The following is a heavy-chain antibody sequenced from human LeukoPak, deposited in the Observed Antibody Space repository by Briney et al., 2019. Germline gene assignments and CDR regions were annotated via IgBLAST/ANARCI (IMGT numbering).Heavy chain of an antibody. Sequence: GRSLRLSCAASGFTFHTYGMHWVRQAPSKGLEWVAIIWYDGSNTYHSDSVKGRFTISRDNSKNTLFLQMNSLTADDTAVYYCARDRGTSSSAGYFVDSWGQGTLVTVSS. CDR2: IWYDGSNT. CDR3: ARDRGTSSSAGYFVDS. V-gene: IGHV3-33*01. D-gene: IGHD6-6*01. J-gene: IGHJ4*02. CDR1: GFTFHTYG.